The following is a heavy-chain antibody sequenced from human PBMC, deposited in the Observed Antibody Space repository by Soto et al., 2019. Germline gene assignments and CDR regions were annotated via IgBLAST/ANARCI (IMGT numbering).Heavy chain of an antibody. CDR3: ARASLGYCSSTSCRSSWFDP. CDR1: GGSIRRGGYY. V-gene: IGHV4-31*03. J-gene: IGHJ5*02. D-gene: IGHD2-2*01. CDR2: IHYTGST. Sequence: SETLSLTCTVSGGSIRRGGYYWTWIRQHPGKGLEWIGYIHYTGSTYYNPSLKSRVTISVDTSKNQFSLKLSSVTAADTAVYYCARASLGYCSSTSCRSSWFDPWGQGTLVTVSS.